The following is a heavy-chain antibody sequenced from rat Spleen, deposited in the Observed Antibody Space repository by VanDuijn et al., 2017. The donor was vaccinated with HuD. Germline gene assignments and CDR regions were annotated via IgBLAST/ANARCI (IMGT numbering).Heavy chain of an antibody. CDR3: TTGGTTRFAY. CDR2: ISTGGGST. Sequence: EVQLVESGGGLVQPGRSLKLSCAASGFTFSNYYMAWVRQAPTKGLEWVAYISTGGGSTYYRDSVKGRFTISRDNAKSTLYLQMDSLRSEDTATYYCTTGGTTRFAYWGQGTLVTVSS. D-gene: IGHD1-5*01. CDR1: GFTFSNYY. J-gene: IGHJ3*01. V-gene: IGHV5-27*01.